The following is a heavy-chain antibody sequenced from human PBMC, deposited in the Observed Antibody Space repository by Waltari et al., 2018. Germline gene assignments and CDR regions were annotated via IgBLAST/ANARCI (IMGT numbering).Heavy chain of an antibody. D-gene: IGHD6-6*01. CDR1: GGSFSGYY. CDR3: ARGPGIAARPRMTPFDY. J-gene: IGHJ4*02. V-gene: IGHV4-34*01. Sequence: QVQLQQWGAGLLKPSETLSLTCAVYGGSFSGYYWSWIRQPPGKGLEWIGEINHSGSTNYNPSLKSRVTISVDTSKNQFSLKLSSVTAADTAVYYCARGPGIAARPRMTPFDYWGQGTLVTVSS. CDR2: INHSGST.